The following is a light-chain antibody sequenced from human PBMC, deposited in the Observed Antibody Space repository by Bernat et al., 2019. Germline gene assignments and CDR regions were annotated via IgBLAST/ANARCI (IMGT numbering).Light chain of an antibody. CDR2: DVS. V-gene: IGKV2D-29*01. CDR3: MQRVQLPLT. CDR1: QTLVFSDGKTY. J-gene: IGKJ4*01. Sequence: DIVMTQTPLSLSVTPGQPASISCKSSQTLVFSDGKTYLSWYLQKPGQPPQLLIYDVSKRFSGVPDRFSGSGSGTDFTLKISRVEAEDVGVYYCMQRVQLPLTFGGETKVEIK.